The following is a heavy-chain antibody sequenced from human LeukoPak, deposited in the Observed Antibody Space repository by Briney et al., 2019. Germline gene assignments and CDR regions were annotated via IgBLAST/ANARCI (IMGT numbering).Heavy chain of an antibody. CDR1: GFTFSTYE. D-gene: IGHD4-23*01. CDR2: IGTDGYS. CDR3: ARGTIGGNPASAY. V-gene: IGHV3-69-1*02. J-gene: IGHJ4*02. Sequence: GGSLRLSCAASGFTFSTYEMNWVRQAPGKGLEWVSSIGTDGYSYSAVSVKGRFTIPRDNAKSTLYLQMDSLTVEDTALYYCARGTIGGNPASAYWGQGTLVTVSS.